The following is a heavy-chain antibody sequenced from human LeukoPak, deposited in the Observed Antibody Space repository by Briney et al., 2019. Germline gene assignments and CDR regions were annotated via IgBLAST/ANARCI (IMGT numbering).Heavy chain of an antibody. J-gene: IGHJ4*01. CDR3: ARGYDCWSVYTG. V-gene: IGHV3-53*04. D-gene: IGHD3-3*01. Sequence: GRSQTLACAPSALTVSSNYTSWVRHHAGDGLEWVSFIYSGGRTNYADSVKGRFTLSRHNSTNTLYLKMKRPRATATAVSYWARGYDCWSVYTGGGQASLVTV. CDR1: ALTVSSNY. CDR2: IYSGGRT.